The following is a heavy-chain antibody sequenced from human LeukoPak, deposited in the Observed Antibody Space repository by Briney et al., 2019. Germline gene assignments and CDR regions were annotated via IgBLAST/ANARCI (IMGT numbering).Heavy chain of an antibody. V-gene: IGHV4-61*08. CDR2: MYYSGNS. J-gene: IGHJ4*02. CDR3: ARIDSSSSGLVDY. Sequence: SETLSLTCSVSGVSVGSAGYYWTWIRQPPGKGLEWIGYMYYSGNSNYNPFLKSRVTMSVDTSKNQFSLKLSSVTAADTAVYYCARIDSSSSGLVDYWGQGTLVTVSS. CDR1: GVSVGSAGYY. D-gene: IGHD6-6*01.